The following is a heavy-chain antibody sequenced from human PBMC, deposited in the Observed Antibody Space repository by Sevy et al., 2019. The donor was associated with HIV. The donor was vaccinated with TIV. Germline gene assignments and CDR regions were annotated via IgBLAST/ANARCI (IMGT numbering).Heavy chain of an antibody. CDR1: GFTVSSNS. CDR3: ARSPLWMATMGAFDY. CDR2: IYSGGGT. D-gene: IGHD5-12*01. V-gene: IGHV3-53*01. Sequence: GGYLRLSCAASGFTVSSNSMNWVRQAPGKGLEWVSVIYSGGGTYYADSVKGRFTMSRDNSKNTLYLQMNSLKAEDPAVYYCARSPLWMATMGAFDYWGQGTLVTVSS. J-gene: IGHJ4*02.